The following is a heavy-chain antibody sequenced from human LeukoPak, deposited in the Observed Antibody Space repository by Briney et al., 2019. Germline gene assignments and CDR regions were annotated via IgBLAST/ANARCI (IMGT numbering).Heavy chain of an antibody. V-gene: IGHV1-8*02. D-gene: IGHD4-17*01. J-gene: IGHJ5*02. CDR1: GYTFSNYD. Sequence: ASVKVSCKASGYTFSNYDMNWVRQATGQGLEWMGWMNPHSGKTGYAQNFQGRVTMTRDTSISTAYMELSSLRSEDTAVYYCARLSSHYGDYKVDPWGQGTLVTVSS. CDR3: ARLSSHYGDYKVDP. CDR2: MNPHSGKT.